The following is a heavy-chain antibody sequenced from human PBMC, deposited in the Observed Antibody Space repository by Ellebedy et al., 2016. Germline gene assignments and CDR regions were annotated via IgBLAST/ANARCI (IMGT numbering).Heavy chain of an antibody. Sequence: GGSLRLXXAASGFTFSSYAMNWVRQAPGKGLEWVSYISASGTTIYYADSVKGRFTVSRDNAKNSLYLQMNSLRAEDTALYYCARGQKVVTLDYWGQGALVTVSS. D-gene: IGHD4-23*01. CDR2: ISASGTTI. CDR3: ARGQKVVTLDY. V-gene: IGHV3-48*01. J-gene: IGHJ4*02. CDR1: GFTFSSYA.